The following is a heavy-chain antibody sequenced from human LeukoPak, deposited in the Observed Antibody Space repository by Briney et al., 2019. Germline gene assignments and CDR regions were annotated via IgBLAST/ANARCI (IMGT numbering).Heavy chain of an antibody. CDR3: VSAGERTYNWFDP. V-gene: IGHV1-69*04. CDR1: GGTFSSYA. Sequence: GSSVKVSCKASGGTFSSYAISWVRQAPGQGLEWMGRIIPILGTANYAQKFQGRVTITADKSTSTAYMGLSSLRSEDTAVYYCVSAGERTYNWFDPWGQGTLVTVSS. D-gene: IGHD6-19*01. CDR2: IIPILGTA. J-gene: IGHJ5*02.